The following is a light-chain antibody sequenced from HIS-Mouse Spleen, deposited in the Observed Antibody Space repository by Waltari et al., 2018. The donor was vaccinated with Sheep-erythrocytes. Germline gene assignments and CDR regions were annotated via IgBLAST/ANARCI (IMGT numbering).Light chain of an antibody. Sequence: DIVMTQSPDSLAVSLGERATINCKSSQRVLYSSNNKNYLAWYQQKPGQPPKLLIYRAPTRESGVPDRFSGSGSGTDFTLTISSLQAEDVAVYYCQQYYSTPPTFGQGTKVEIK. J-gene: IGKJ1*01. CDR2: RAP. V-gene: IGKV4-1*01. CDR3: QQYYSTPPT. CDR1: QRVLYSSNNKNY.